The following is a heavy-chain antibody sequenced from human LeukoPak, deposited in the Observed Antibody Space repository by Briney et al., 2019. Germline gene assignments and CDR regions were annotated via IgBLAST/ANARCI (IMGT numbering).Heavy chain of an antibody. Sequence: GRSLRLSCAGSGFSFSRYWMAWVRQAPGKGLEWVANIKQDGSEKYYVDSVKGRFTISRDNAKNSLYLQMNSLRAEDTAVYYCARDDLLDYWGQGTLVTVSS. CDR3: ARDDLLDY. V-gene: IGHV3-7*01. CDR1: GFSFSRYW. CDR2: IKQDGSEK. J-gene: IGHJ4*02.